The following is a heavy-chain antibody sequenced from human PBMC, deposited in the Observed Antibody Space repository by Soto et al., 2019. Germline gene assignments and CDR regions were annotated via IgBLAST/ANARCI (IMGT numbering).Heavy chain of an antibody. D-gene: IGHD2-15*01. CDR2: INSDGTIT. Sequence: EVQLVESGGDFVQPGGSLRLSCVASGFAFSSHWMYWVRQAPGKGLVWVSRINSDGTITTYADSVKGRFTISRDNAKKILYLQLNSLRVEDPALYYCVRDPDQYSSSGLDVWGQGTTVIVS. J-gene: IGHJ6*02. V-gene: IGHV3-74*01. CDR3: VRDPDQYSSSGLDV. CDR1: GFAFSSHW.